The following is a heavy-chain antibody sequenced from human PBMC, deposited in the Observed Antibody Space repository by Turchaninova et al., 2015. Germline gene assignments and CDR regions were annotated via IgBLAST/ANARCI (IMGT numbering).Heavy chain of an antibody. J-gene: IGHJ4*02. CDR2: INHSGST. V-gene: IGHV4-34*01. Sequence: QVQLPQWGAGLLKPSETLSLTCAVYGGSFRGYYWCWIRQPPGKGLGWIGEINHSGSTNYNPSLKSRVTISVDTSKNQFSLKLSSVTAADTAVYYCARRLGKPHWGQGTLVTVSS. CDR3: ARRLGKPH. CDR1: GGSFRGYY.